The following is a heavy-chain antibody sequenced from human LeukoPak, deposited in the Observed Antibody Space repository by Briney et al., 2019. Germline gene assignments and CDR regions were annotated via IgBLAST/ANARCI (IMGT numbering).Heavy chain of an antibody. CDR2: ISWNSGSI. CDR3: AKKYCISTRCYAFDY. D-gene: IGHD2-2*01. J-gene: IGHJ4*02. Sequence: GGSLRLSCAASGFTFDDYAMHWVRQAPGKGLEWVSGISWNSGSIGYADSVKGRFTISRDNAKNSLYLQMNSLRAEDTALYYCAKKYCISTRCYAFDYWGQGTLVTASS. CDR1: GFTFDDYA. V-gene: IGHV3-9*01.